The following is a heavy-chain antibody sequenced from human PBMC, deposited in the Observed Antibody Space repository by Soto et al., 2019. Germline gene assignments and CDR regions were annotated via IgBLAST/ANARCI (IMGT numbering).Heavy chain of an antibody. CDR3: AARTHYYYGMDV. V-gene: IGHV1-58*01. CDR2: IVVGSGNT. J-gene: IGHJ6*02. CDR1: GFTFTSSA. Sequence: AASVKVSCKASGFTFTSSAVQWVRQARGQRLEWIGWIVVGSGNTNYAQKFQERVTITRDMSTSTAYMELSSLRSEDTAVYYCAARTHYYYGMDVWGQGTTVNVS.